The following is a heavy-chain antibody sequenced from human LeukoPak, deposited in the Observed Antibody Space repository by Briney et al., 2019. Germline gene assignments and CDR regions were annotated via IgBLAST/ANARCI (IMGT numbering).Heavy chain of an antibody. CDR1: GFIFRNYW. V-gene: IGHV3-74*01. CDR2: INDDGKLV. D-gene: IGHD4-11*01. CDR3: VRGLGDV. J-gene: IGHJ6*04. Sequence: GGSLRLSCSASGFIFRNYWIHWVRQAPGKGPVWVSRINDDGKLVTYADSVKGRFTISRDSAKDTVFLQMHSLRVEDTGVYYCVRGLGDVWGKGTLVTVSS.